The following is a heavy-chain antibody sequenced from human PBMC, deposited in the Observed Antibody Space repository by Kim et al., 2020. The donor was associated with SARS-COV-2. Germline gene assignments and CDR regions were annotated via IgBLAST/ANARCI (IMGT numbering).Heavy chain of an antibody. J-gene: IGHJ5*02. CDR1: GGSISSYY. Sequence: SETLSLTCTVSGGSISSYYWSWIRQPPGKGLEWIGYIYYSGSTNYNPSLKSRVTISVDTSKNQFSLKLSSVTAADTAVYYCARHYGGKLGWFDPWGQGTLVTVSS. D-gene: IGHD4-17*01. CDR2: IYYSGST. CDR3: ARHYGGKLGWFDP. V-gene: IGHV4-59*08.